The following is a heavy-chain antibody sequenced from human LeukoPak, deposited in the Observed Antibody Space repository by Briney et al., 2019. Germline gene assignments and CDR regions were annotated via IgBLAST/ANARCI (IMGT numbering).Heavy chain of an antibody. D-gene: IGHD5-18*01. CDR1: GVSISSSSYY. Sequence: SETLSLTCTVSGVSISSSSYYWGWIRQPPGKGLEWIGSIYYSGSTYYNPSLKSRVTISVDTSKNQFALKLSSVTAADTAAYYCARYVDIAMAYYFDYWGQGTLVTVSS. V-gene: IGHV4-39*01. J-gene: IGHJ4*02. CDR3: ARYVDIAMAYYFDY. CDR2: IYYSGST.